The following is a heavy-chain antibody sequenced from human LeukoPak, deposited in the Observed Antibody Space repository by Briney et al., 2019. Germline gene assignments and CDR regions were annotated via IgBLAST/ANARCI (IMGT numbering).Heavy chain of an antibody. CDR2: ISSSSTTI. V-gene: IGHV3-48*04. CDR3: ARDGYYDSSGYPKPFDY. J-gene: IGHJ4*02. Sequence: GGSLRLSCAASGFTFSGYSMSWVRQAPGKGLEWVSYISSSSTTIYYVDSVKGRFTISRDNAKNSLYLQMNSLRAEDTAVYYCARDGYYDSSGYPKPFDYWGQGTLVTVSS. CDR1: GFTFSGYS. D-gene: IGHD3-22*01.